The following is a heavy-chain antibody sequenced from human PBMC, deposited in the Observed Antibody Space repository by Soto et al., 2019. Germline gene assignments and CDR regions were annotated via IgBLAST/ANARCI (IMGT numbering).Heavy chain of an antibody. CDR1: GGTFSSYA. Sequence: QVQLVQSGAEVKKPGSSVKVSCKASGGTFSSYAISWVRQAPGQGLEWMGGIIPISGTANYAQKFQGRVTSTADESTSTSYMELSRLRSEDTAVYYCARPQYSSTSLEIYYYYYYGMAVWGQGTTVTVAS. V-gene: IGHV1-69*01. CDR2: IIPISGTA. CDR3: ARPQYSSTSLEIYYYYYYGMAV. D-gene: IGHD2-2*01. J-gene: IGHJ6*02.